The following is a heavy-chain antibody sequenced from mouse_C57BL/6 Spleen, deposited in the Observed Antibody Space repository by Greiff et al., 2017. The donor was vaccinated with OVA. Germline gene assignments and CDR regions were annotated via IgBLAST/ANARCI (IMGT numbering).Heavy chain of an antibody. CDR3: TREGYGNYGDYFDY. Sequence: EVQRVESGEGLVKPGGSLKLSCAASGFTFSSYAMSWVRQTPEKRLEWVAYISSGGDYIYYADTVKGRFTISRDNARNTLYLQMSSLKSEDTAMYYCTREGYGNYGDYFDYWGQGTTLTVSS. J-gene: IGHJ2*01. CDR2: ISSGGDYI. D-gene: IGHD2-1*01. CDR1: GFTFSSYA. V-gene: IGHV5-9-1*02.